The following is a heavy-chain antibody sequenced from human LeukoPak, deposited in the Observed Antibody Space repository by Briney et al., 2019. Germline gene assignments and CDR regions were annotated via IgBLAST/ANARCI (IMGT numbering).Heavy chain of an antibody. CDR3: ARTTEGYCRGRSCYSYYYFMDV. CDR1: GGSISNYY. V-gene: IGHV4-59*01. Sequence: SETLSLTRTVSGGSISNYYWSWIRQPPGKGLEWIGYIYYSGSTNYNPSLKSRVTISVDTSKNQFSLKLRSVTAADTAVYYCARTTEGYCRGRSCYSYYYFMDVWGKGTTVTVSS. D-gene: IGHD2-15*01. CDR2: IYYSGST. J-gene: IGHJ6*03.